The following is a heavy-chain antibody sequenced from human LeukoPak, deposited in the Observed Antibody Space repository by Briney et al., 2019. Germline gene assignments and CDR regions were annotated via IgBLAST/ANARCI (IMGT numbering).Heavy chain of an antibody. CDR2: IIPIFGTA. CDR3: AREVSYYDSSGAFDY. CDR1: GGTFSSYA. J-gene: IGHJ4*02. Sequence: SVEVSCKASGGTFSSYAISWVRQAPGQGLEWMGGIIPIFGTANYAQKFQGRVTITADESTSTAYMELSSLGSEDTAVYYCAREVSYYDSSGAFDYWGQGTLVTVSS. D-gene: IGHD3-22*01. V-gene: IGHV1-69*13.